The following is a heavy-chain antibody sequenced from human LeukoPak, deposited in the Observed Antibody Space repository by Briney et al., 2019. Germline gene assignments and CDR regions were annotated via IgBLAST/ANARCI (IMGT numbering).Heavy chain of an antibody. J-gene: IGHJ5*02. D-gene: IGHD5-18*01. CDR3: ARQESDTAMVYWFDP. CDR2: IYPGDSDT. CDR1: GYSFTSYW. V-gene: IGHV5-51*01. Sequence: GESLKISCKGSGYSFTSYWIGWVRQMPGKGLEGMGIIYPGDSDTRYSPSFQCQVTSSADKSIRTAYLQWRSLKASDTAMYYCARQESDTAMVYWFDPWGQGPLVTVSS.